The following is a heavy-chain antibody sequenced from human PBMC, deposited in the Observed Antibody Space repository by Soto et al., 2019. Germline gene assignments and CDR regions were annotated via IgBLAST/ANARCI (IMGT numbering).Heavy chain of an antibody. J-gene: IGHJ4*02. CDR3: ARDHPGSSHFDD. D-gene: IGHD3-10*01. CDR2: IHYSGNT. Sequence: PSETLSLTCTVSGGSISGYYWRWIRQPPGKRLEWIGYIHYSGNTNYNPSLKSRVTMSVDMSKNQFSLKLSSVTAADTAIYYCARDHPGSSHFDDWGQGTLVTVSS. V-gene: IGHV4-59*01. CDR1: GGSISGYY.